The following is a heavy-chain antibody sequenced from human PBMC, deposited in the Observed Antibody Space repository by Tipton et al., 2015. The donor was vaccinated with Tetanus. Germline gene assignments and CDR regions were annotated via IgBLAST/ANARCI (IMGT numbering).Heavy chain of an antibody. V-gene: IGHV4-59*04. Sequence: TLSLTCNVSGVSVTTYHWSWIRQPPGKGLEWIGNVYYNGNTLENPSLKGRVTLSLDKSKNQFSLKLTSVTAADTAVYFCARSADNWFDPWGQGTLVTVSS. CDR1: GVSVTTYH. J-gene: IGHJ5*02. CDR2: VYYNGNT. CDR3: ARSADNWFDP.